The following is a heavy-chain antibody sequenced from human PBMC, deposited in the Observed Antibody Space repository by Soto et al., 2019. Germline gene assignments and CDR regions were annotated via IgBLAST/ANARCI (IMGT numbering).Heavy chain of an antibody. CDR2: INPNVGGT. V-gene: IGHV1-2*02. J-gene: IGHJ5*02. D-gene: IGHD3-16*01. CDR3: ARGGREVPRIPYDT. Sequence: ASLKVSCNASGYTLTDYYVHLVRQTPGQGLEWMGWINPNVGGTNYARKFQGRVTMTRDTSISTVYMKLTRLSPDDTAIYYCARGGREVPRIPYDTWGQGTRVTVS. CDR1: GYTLTDYY.